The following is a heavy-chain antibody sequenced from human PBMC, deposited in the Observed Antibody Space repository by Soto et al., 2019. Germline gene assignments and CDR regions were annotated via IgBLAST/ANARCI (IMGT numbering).Heavy chain of an antibody. CDR2: ISYDGSNK. J-gene: IGHJ6*02. CDR3: AKDAGLYYDILTGSGYYYGMDV. Sequence: QVQLVESGGGVVQPGRSLRLSCAASGFTFSSYGMHWVRQAPGKGLEWVAVISYDGSNKYYADSVKGRFTISRDNSKNXPYXQXNSLRAEDTAVYYCAKDAGLYYDILTGSGYYYGMDVWGQGTTVTVSS. CDR1: GFTFSSYG. D-gene: IGHD3-9*01. V-gene: IGHV3-30*18.